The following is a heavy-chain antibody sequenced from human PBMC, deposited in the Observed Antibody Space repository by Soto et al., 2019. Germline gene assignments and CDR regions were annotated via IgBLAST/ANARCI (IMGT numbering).Heavy chain of an antibody. CDR3: ARDAPRCSGGTCLDY. CDR2: ISSSSSTI. J-gene: IGHJ4*02. CDR1: GFTFSSFS. V-gene: IGHV3-48*02. Sequence: EVQLMESGGGLVQPGGSLRLSCAASGFTFSSFSMHWVRQAPGTGLEWVSYISSSSSTIYYADSVRGRFTISRDNDKNSLYLQMNSLRDEDTAVFYCARDAPRCSGGTCLDYWGQGTLVTVSS. D-gene: IGHD2-15*01.